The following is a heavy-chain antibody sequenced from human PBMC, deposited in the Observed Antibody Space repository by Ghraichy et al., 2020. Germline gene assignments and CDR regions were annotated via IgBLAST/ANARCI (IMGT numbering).Heavy chain of an antibody. CDR3: SRRSASSDRFDS. CDR1: GYTFTDNY. Sequence: ASVKVSCKASGYTFTDNYIHWVRQAPGEGLEWMGWINPHSGDTKYAQTFQGRVTMTRDTSTTTAYMELSGLRSVDTAVYFCSRRSASSDRFDSWGQGTLVTISS. J-gene: IGHJ5*01. V-gene: IGHV1-2*02. CDR2: INPHSGDT.